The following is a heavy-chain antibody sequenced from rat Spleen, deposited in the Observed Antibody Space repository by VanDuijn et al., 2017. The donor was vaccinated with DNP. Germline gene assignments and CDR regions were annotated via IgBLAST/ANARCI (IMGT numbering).Heavy chain of an antibody. J-gene: IGHJ4*01. CDR2: ISYDGGIT. CDR3: TTWGWLLGMDA. V-gene: IGHV5-20*01. CDR1: GFTFRDYY. Sequence: EVQLVESGGGLVQPGRSLKLSCAASGFTFRDYYMAWVRQAPTKGLEWVAYISYDGGITSYRDSVKGRFTISRDNAKSSLYLQMDSLRSEDTATYYCTTWGWLLGMDAWGQGISVTVSS. D-gene: IGHD1-12*03.